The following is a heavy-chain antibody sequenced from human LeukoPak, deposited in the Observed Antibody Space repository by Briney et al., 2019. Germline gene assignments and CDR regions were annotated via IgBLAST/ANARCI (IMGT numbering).Heavy chain of an antibody. CDR2: IIPIFGTA. CDR1: GGTFSSYA. V-gene: IGHV1-69*13. J-gene: IGHJ4*02. Sequence: ASVKVSCKASGGTFSSYAISWVRQAPGQGLEWMGGIIPIFGTANYAQKFQGRVTITADESTSTAYMELSSLRSEDTAVYCCATEKSSIWSGDFWGRGTLVTVSS. CDR3: ATEKSSIWSGDF. D-gene: IGHD6-13*01.